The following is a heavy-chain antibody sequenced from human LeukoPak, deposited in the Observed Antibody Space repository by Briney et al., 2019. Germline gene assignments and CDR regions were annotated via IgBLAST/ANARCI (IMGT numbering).Heavy chain of an antibody. V-gene: IGHV4-34*01. CDR1: GGSFSGYY. J-gene: IGHJ4*02. D-gene: IGHD6-19*01. CDR3: ARGVGIAVAGNDY. CDR2: INHSGST. Sequence: PSETLSLTCAVYGGSFSGYYWSWIRQPPGKGLEWIGEINHSGSTNYNPSLKSRVTISVVTSKNQFSLKLSSVTAADTAVYYCARGVGIAVAGNDYWGQGTLVTVSS.